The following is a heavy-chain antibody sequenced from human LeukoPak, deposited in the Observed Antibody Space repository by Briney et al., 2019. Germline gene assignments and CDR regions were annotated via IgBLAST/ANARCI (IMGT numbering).Heavy chain of an antibody. V-gene: IGHV4-34*01. Sequence: EASETLSLTCAVYGGSFSGYHWSWIRQPPGKGLEWIGEINHSGSTNYNPSLKSRVTISVDTSKNQFSLKLSSVTAADTAVYYCARQSLRRRGLYSSSWYSSWFDPWGQGTLVTVSS. D-gene: IGHD6-13*01. CDR2: INHSGST. CDR1: GGSFSGYH. CDR3: ARQSLRRRGLYSSSWYSSWFDP. J-gene: IGHJ5*02.